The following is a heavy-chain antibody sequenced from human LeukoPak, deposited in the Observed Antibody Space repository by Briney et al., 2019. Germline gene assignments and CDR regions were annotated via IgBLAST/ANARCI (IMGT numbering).Heavy chain of an antibody. CDR3: ARDPSGYSSGCNWFDP. Sequence: ASVKVSCKASGYTFTGYYMHWVRQAPGQGLEWMGWINPNSGGTNYAQKFQGRVTMTTDTSTSTAYMELRSLRSDDTAVYYCARDPSGYSSGCNWFDPWGQGTLVTVSS. CDR1: GYTFTGYY. V-gene: IGHV1-2*02. CDR2: INPNSGGT. J-gene: IGHJ5*02. D-gene: IGHD6-19*01.